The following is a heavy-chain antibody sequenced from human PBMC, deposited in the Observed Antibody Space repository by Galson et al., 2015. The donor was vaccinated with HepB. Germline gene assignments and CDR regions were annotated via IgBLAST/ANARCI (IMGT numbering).Heavy chain of an antibody. CDR3: ASTSGGSGWYDYYYMDV. D-gene: IGHD6-19*01. CDR1: GYTFTSYG. Sequence: SVKVSCKASGYTFTSYGISWVRQAPGQGLEWMGWISAYNGNTNYAQKPQGRVTITRDTSASTAYMELSSLRSEDTAVYYCASTSGGSGWYDYYYMDVWGKGTTVTVSS. J-gene: IGHJ6*03. V-gene: IGHV1-18*01. CDR2: ISAYNGNT.